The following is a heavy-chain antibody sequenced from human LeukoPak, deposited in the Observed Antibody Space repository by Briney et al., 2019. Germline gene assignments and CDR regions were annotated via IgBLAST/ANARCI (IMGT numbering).Heavy chain of an antibody. V-gene: IGHV4-4*07. CDR3: SRYYDSSGYNWFDP. D-gene: IGHD3-22*01. J-gene: IGHJ5*02. CDR2: IYTSGST. Sequence: SETLSLTCTVSGCPISSYYWSWIRQPAGKGLEWIGRIYTSGSTNYNPSLKSRVTMSVDTSENQFSLKLSSVTAADTAVYYCSRYYDSSGYNWFDPWGQGTLVTVSS. CDR1: GCPISSYY.